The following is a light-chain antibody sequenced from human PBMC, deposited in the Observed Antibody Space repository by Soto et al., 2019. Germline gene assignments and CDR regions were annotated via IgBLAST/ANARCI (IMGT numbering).Light chain of an antibody. Sequence: DIQMTQSPSTLSASVGDRVTITCRASQSISSWLAWYQQKPGIAPKLLIYDASSLESGVPSRFSGSGSGTEFTLTISSLQPDDFATYYCQQYNSYSVYTFGQGTKLEIK. J-gene: IGKJ2*01. CDR1: QSISSW. V-gene: IGKV1-5*01. CDR2: DAS. CDR3: QQYNSYSVYT.